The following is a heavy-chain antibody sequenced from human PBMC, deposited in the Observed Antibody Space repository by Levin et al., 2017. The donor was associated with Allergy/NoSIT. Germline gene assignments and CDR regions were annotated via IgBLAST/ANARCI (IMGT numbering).Heavy chain of an antibody. CDR2: ISYDGSDK. V-gene: IGHV3-30*18. J-gene: IGHJ2*01. Sequence: GGSLRLSCAASGLTFSSCGMHWVRQAPGKGLEWVAVISYDGSDKYYADSVKGRFTISRDNSKNTLFLQMNTLRDEDTAVYYCAKDRDWGYGWYFDLWGRGTLVTVSS. CDR3: AKDRDWGYGWYFDL. D-gene: IGHD7-27*01. CDR1: GLTFSSCG.